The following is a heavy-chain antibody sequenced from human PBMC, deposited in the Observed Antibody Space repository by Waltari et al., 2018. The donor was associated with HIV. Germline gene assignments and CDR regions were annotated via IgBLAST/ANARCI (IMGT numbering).Heavy chain of an antibody. CDR1: GGSMSSYY. V-gene: IGHV4-59*01. J-gene: IGHJ5*02. CDR2: ISYTGAV. Sequence: QVHLHESGPGLVEPSEALSLTCSVSGGSMSSYYWNWIRLSPGAGLGWIGFISYTGAVNYNPSRKGRVTISMDSPKNQFSLTLKSMTAADTAIYYCAREQDYFDSSGFFLGYWFDPWGQGTLVSVSS. D-gene: IGHD3-9*01. CDR3: AREQDYFDSSGFFLGYWFDP.